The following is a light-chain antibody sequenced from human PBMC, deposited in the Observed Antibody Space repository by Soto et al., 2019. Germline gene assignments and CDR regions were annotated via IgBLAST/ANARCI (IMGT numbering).Light chain of an antibody. J-gene: IGKJ1*01. Sequence: DIVFSPSPPTLPLYPGEPPTLACTAIQSVKSNYLAWYQQTPGQAPRLLMYEKSTRATGIPDRFSGSGSGTDFTLTISRLEPEDFAVYFCQQFGTSPLWTFGQGSKVDIK. V-gene: IGKV3-20*01. CDR1: QSVKSNY. CDR3: QQFGTSPLWT. CDR2: EKS.